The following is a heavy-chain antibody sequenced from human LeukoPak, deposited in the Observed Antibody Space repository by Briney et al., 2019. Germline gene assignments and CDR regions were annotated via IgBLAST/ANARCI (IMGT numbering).Heavy chain of an antibody. CDR2: INPAGGGA. Sequence: ASVKVSCKTSGYTFTNFGINWVRQAPGQGLEWLGWINPAGGGANYAQNFQGRVTMTSDTSISTAYMALSSLRSDDTAVYYCARDRYYDILTGYYRWYFDLWGRGTPVTVSS. CDR1: GYTFTNFG. J-gene: IGHJ2*01. CDR3: ARDRYYDILTGYYRWYFDL. D-gene: IGHD3-9*01. V-gene: IGHV1-2*02.